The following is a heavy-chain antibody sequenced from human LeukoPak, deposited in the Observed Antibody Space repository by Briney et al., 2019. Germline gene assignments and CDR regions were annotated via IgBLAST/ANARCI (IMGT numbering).Heavy chain of an antibody. CDR1: GFTLSSYG. CDR3: AKGYTYYYDSSGYRTGGPFDY. D-gene: IGHD3-22*01. Sequence: GGSLRLSCAASGFTLSSYGMSWVRQAPGKGLEWVSAISGSGGSTYYADSVKGRFTISRDNSKNTLYLQMNSLRAEDTAVYYCAKGYTYYYDSSGYRTGGPFDYWGQGTLVTVSS. CDR2: ISGSGGST. J-gene: IGHJ4*02. V-gene: IGHV3-23*01.